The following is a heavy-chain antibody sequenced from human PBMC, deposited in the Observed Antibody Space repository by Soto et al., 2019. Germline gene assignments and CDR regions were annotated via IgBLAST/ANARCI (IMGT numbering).Heavy chain of an antibody. CDR1: GFTFSSYA. J-gene: IGHJ4*02. Sequence: GGSLRLACAASGFTFSSYAMSWVRQAPGKGLEWVSTISGSGGSTYYADSVKGRFTISRDNSKNTLYLQMNSLRAEDTAVYYCAKDNYYGSGSYYLLFAYWGQGTLVTVSS. D-gene: IGHD3-10*01. CDR2: ISGSGGST. V-gene: IGHV3-23*01. CDR3: AKDNYYGSGSYYLLFAY.